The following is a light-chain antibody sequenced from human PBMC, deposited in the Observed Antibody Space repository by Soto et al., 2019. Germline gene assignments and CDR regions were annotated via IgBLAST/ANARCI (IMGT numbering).Light chain of an antibody. Sequence: DIQMTQSPSSLSASVGDRVTITCRASQGIMNFLAWYQQKPGKVPKLLISDASNLDSGVPSRFSSSGYGTDFTLTITRLQPEVVATYYCQKYRSFSTFGQGTRLEIK. CDR1: QGIMNF. V-gene: IGKV1-27*01. CDR3: QKYRSFST. CDR2: DAS. J-gene: IGKJ5*01.